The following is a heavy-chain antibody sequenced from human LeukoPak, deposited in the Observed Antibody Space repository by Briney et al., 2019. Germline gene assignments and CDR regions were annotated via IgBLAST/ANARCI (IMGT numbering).Heavy chain of an antibody. CDR2: FDPEDGET. J-gene: IGHJ4*02. CDR3: ATEVSRGWYN. CDR1: GYTFTSYG. V-gene: IGHV1-24*01. D-gene: IGHD6-19*01. Sequence: ASVKVSCKASGYTFTSYGISWVRQAPGQGLEWMGGFDPEDGETIYAQKFQGRVTMTEDTSTDTAYMELSSLRSEDTAVYYCATEVSRGWYNWGQGTLVTVSS.